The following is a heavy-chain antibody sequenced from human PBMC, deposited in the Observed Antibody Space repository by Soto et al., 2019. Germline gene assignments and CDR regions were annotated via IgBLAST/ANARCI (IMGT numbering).Heavy chain of an antibody. CDR3: ARDRVESGYPEYFQH. D-gene: IGHD3-22*01. V-gene: IGHV3-53*01. CDR1: GFTVSSNY. J-gene: IGHJ1*01. Sequence: QPXGSLRLSCAASGFTVSSNYMSWVRQAPGKGLEWVSVIYSGGSTYYADSVKGRFTISRDNSKSTLYLQMNSLRAEDTAVYYCARDRVESGYPEYFQHWGQGP. CDR2: IYSGGST.